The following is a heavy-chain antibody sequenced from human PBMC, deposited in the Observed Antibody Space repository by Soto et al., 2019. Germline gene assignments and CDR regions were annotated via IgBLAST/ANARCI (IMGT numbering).Heavy chain of an antibody. D-gene: IGHD6-19*01. V-gene: IGHV3-23*01. CDR2: ISGSGGST. CDR1: GFTFSSYA. J-gene: IGHJ4*02. CDR3: GKVGLYSSGWYGGFDY. Sequence: VGSLRLSCAASGFTFSSYAMSWVRQAPGKGLEWVSAISGSGGSTYYADSVKGRFTISRENSKNTLYLQMNSLRAEHTAVYYCGKVGLYSSGWYGGFDYWGQGTLVIVSS.